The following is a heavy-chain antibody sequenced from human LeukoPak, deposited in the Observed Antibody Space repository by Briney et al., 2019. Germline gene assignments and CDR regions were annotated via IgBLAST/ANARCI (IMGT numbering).Heavy chain of an antibody. CDR3: ATGSSGWSHEY. J-gene: IGHJ4*02. V-gene: IGHV1-24*01. CDR2: FDPEDGKT. Sequence: ASVKVSCKMSGNTLTELSIHWVRQSPGKGLEWMGGFDPEDGKTFYSQKFQDRVTVTEDTSTDTAYLELSSLRSEDTAVYYCATGSSGWSHEYWGQGTLVTVSS. D-gene: IGHD6-19*01. CDR1: GNTLTELS.